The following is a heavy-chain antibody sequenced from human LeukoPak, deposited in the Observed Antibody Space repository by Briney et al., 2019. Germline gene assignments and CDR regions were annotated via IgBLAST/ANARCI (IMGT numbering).Heavy chain of an antibody. CDR2: IYSGGST. CDR1: GFTVSSNY. V-gene: IGHV3-53*04. J-gene: IGHJ6*02. Sequence: GGSLRLSCAASGFTVSSNYMSWVRQAPGKGLEWVLVIYSGGSTYYADSVKGRFTISRHNSKNTLYLQMNSLRAEDTAVYYCARVELSYYYYGMDVWGQGTTVTVSS. CDR3: ARVELSYYYYGMDV. D-gene: IGHD1-7*01.